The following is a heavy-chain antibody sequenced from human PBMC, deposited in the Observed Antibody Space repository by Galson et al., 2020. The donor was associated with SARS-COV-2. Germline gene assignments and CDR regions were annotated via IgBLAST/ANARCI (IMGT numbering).Heavy chain of an antibody. CDR2: INPNRGGT. CDR1: GYTFTGYY. J-gene: IGHJ5*02. V-gene: IGHV1-2*02. Sequence: ASVKVSCKDSGYTFTGYYMHWVRQAPAQGLEWMGWINPNRGGTNHAQKFQGRVTMTRDTSISTAYTELSRLRPDDTAVYYCARAGPRIAAAGHNWFDPWGQGSLVTVSS. CDR3: ARAGPRIAAAGHNWFDP. D-gene: IGHD6-25*01.